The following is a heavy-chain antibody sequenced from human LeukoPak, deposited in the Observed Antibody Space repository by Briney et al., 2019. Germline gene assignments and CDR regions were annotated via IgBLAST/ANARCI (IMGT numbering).Heavy chain of an antibody. CDR3: ARGQGGSYPYDAFDI. D-gene: IGHD1-26*01. CDR2: INPSGGST. J-gene: IGHJ3*02. CDR1: GYTFTSYY. Sequence: ASVKVSCKASGYTFTSYYMHWVRQAPGQGLEWMGIINPSGGSTSYAQKFQGRVTMTRDMSTSTVYMELSRLRSDDTAVYYCARGQGGSYPYDAFDIWGQGTMVTVSS. V-gene: IGHV1-46*01.